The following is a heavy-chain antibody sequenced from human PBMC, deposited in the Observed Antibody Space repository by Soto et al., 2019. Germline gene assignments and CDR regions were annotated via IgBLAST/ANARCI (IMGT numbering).Heavy chain of an antibody. Sequence: GGSLRLSCAASGFTFSSHGMHWLRQAPGKGLEWVAVISYDGSNKYYADSVRGRFTISRDNSKNNVDLQMSSLRVEDTAVYYCAKERMEQYQVLPFFDHWGQGTLVTVSS. CDR2: ISYDGSNK. V-gene: IGHV3-30*18. D-gene: IGHD2-2*01. CDR1: GFTFSSHG. CDR3: AKERMEQYQVLPFFDH. J-gene: IGHJ4*02.